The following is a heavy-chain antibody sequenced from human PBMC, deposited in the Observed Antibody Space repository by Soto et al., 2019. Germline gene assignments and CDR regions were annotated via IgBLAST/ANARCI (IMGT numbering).Heavy chain of an antibody. V-gene: IGHV3-30-3*01. CDR1: GFTFSSYA. CDR2: ISYDGSNK. Sequence: QVQLVESGGGVVQPGRSLRLSCAASGFTFSSYAMHWVRQAPGKGLEWVAVISYDGSNKYYADSVKGRFTISRDNSKNTLYLQMNSLRAEDTAVYYCASPRLSSDGTTPNDYWGKGTLVTVSS. CDR3: ASPRLSSDGTTPNDY. D-gene: IGHD1-1*01. J-gene: IGHJ4*02.